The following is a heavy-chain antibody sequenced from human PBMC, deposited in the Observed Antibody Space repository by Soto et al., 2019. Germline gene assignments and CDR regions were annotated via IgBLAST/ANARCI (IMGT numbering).Heavy chain of an antibody. D-gene: IGHD2-21*02. CDR3: AKGRASDCPGCTQDY. Sequence: GGSLRLSCAASGFTFSSSPMHWVRQAPGKRPEYVSSISSNGGNTYYADSVKGRFTISRDNSKNTLYLQMNSLRAEDTAVFYCAKGRASDCPGCTQDYWGQGTLVTVSS. CDR1: GFTFSSSP. J-gene: IGHJ4*02. V-gene: IGHV3-64*04. CDR2: ISSNGGNT.